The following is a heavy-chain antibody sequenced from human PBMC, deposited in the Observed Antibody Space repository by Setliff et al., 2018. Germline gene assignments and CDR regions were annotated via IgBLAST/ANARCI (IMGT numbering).Heavy chain of an antibody. CDR2: IYHSGST. D-gene: IGHD3-10*01. V-gene: IGHV4-39*07. CDR3: ARLWRRIQQIDY. J-gene: IGHJ4*02. CDR1: GGSISRSSYY. Sequence: SETLSLTCTVSGGSISRSSYYWGWIRQPPGKGLEWIGSIYHSGSTYYNPSLKSRVTISVDTSKNQFSLKLSSVTAADTAVYYCARLWRRIQQIDYWGQGTLVTVSS.